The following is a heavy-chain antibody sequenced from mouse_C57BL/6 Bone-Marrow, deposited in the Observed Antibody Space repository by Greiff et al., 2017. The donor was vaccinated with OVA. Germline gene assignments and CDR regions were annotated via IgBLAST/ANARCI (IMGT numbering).Heavy chain of an antibody. CDR2: IYPGDGDT. Sequence: VKLMESGPELVKPGASVKISCKASGYAFSSSWMNWVKQRPGKGLEWIGRIYPGDGDTNYNGKFKGKATLTADKTSSTAYMQLSSLSSEDSAVYFCARSIYYDYEDYWGQGTTLTVSS. V-gene: IGHV1-82*01. D-gene: IGHD2-4*01. J-gene: IGHJ2*01. CDR1: GYAFSSSW. CDR3: ARSIYYDYEDY.